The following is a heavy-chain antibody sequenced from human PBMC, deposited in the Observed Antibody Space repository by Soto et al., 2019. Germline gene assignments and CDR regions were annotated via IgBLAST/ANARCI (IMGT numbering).Heavy chain of an antibody. CDR3: GNDLGEYIAEAGLPID. Sequence: QVHLVDSGGGVVQPGRSLRLSCAASGFTFSSYGMHWVRQAPGKGLEWVAVISYDGSHKYYADSVKGRFTISRDNSKNTLDLQMNSLRAESTAVYYCGNDLGEYIAEAGLPIDWGQGTQVIVSS. CDR1: GFTFSSYG. CDR2: ISYDGSHK. D-gene: IGHD6-13*01. J-gene: IGHJ4*02. V-gene: IGHV3-30*18.